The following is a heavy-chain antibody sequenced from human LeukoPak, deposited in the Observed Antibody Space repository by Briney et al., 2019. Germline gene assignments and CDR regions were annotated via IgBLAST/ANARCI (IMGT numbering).Heavy chain of an antibody. D-gene: IGHD6-19*01. J-gene: IGHJ6*02. CDR1: GYTFSSYD. V-gene: IGHV1-8*01. CDR2: MNPNSGNT. CDR3: ARASSGWYIYYYYGMDV. Sequence: ASVKVSCKASGYTFSSYDINWLRQATGQGLEWMGWMNPNSGNTGYAQKFQGRVTMTRNTSISTAYMELSSLRSEDTAVYYCARASSGWYIYYYYGMDVWGQGTTVTVSS.